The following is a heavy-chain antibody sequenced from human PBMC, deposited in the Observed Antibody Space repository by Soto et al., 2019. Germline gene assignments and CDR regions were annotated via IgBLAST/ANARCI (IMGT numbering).Heavy chain of an antibody. CDR3: ARGGIFGVVIQYFDY. Sequence: QVQLQQWGAGLLKPSETLSLTCAVYGGSFSGYYWSWIRQPPGKGLEWIGEINHSGSTNYNPSLKSRVTISVDTSKNQFSLKLSSVTAADTAVYYSARGGIFGVVIQYFDYWGQGTLVTVSS. CDR2: INHSGST. D-gene: IGHD3-3*01. CDR1: GGSFSGYY. J-gene: IGHJ4*02. V-gene: IGHV4-34*01.